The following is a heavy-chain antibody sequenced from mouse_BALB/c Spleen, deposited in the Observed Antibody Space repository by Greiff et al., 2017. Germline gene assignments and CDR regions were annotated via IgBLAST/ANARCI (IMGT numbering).Heavy chain of an antibody. CDR2: IDPANGNT. V-gene: IGHV14-3*02. CDR1: GFNIKDTY. CDR3: ARSGYYGSRLFDY. Sequence: DVQLQESGAELVKPGASVKLSCTASGFNIKDTYMHWVKQRPEQGLEWIGRIDPANGNTKYDPKFQGKATITADTSSNTAYLQLSSLTSEDTAVYYCARSGYYGSRLFDYWGQGTTLTVSS. J-gene: IGHJ2*01. D-gene: IGHD1-1*01.